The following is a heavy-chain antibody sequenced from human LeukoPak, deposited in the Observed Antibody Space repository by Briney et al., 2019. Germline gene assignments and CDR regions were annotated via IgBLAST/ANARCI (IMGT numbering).Heavy chain of an antibody. V-gene: IGHV1-18*01. CDR2: ISAYNGNT. CDR3: ASCGGDCHDDAFDI. J-gene: IGHJ3*02. CDR1: GYTFTSYG. Sequence: EASVKVSCKASGYTFTSYGISWVRQAPGQGLEWMGWISAYNGNTNYAQKLQGRVTMTTDTSTSTDYMELRSLRSDDTAVYYCASCGGDCHDDAFDIWGQGTMVTVSS. D-gene: IGHD2-21*02.